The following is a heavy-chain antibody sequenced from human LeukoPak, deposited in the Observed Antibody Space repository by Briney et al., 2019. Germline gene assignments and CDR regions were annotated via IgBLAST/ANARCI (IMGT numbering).Heavy chain of an antibody. J-gene: IGHJ4*02. CDR2: INPSGGST. CDR1: GYTFTSYY. CDR3: ARGGSNDYWYTPSDY. Sequence: ASVKVSCKASGYTFTSYYMHWVRQAPGQGLEWMGIINPSGGSTSYAQKFQGRVTMTRDTSTSTVYMELSSLRSEDTAVYYCARGGSNDYWYTPSDYWGQGTLVTVSS. V-gene: IGHV1-46*01. D-gene: IGHD1-1*01.